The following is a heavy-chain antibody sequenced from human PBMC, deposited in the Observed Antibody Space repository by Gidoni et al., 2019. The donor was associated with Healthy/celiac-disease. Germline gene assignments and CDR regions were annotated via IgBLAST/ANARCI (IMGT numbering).Heavy chain of an antibody. D-gene: IGHD6-19*01. CDR1: GGSISSYY. CDR2: IYYSGST. CDR3: ARGDSSGPDY. J-gene: IGHJ4*02. Sequence: QVQLQESGPGLVKPSETLSLTCTASGGSISSYYWSWIRQPPGKGLEWIGYIYYSGSTNYNPSLKSRVTISVDTSKNQFSLKLSSVTAADTAVYYCARGDSSGPDYWGQGTLVTVSS. V-gene: IGHV4-59*01.